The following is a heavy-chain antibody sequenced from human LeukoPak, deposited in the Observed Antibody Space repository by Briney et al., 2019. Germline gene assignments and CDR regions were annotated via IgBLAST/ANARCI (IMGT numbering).Heavy chain of an antibody. CDR2: IIPIFGTA. V-gene: IGHV1-69*13. D-gene: IGHD6-6*01. J-gene: IGHJ4*02. CDR3: ARGPEYSSPWDY. CDR1: GGTFSSYA. Sequence: SVKVSCKASGGTFSSYAISWVRQAPGQGLEWMGGIIPIFGTANYAQKFQGRVTITADESTSTAYMELSRLRSDDTAVYYCARGPEYSSPWDYWGQGTLVTVSS.